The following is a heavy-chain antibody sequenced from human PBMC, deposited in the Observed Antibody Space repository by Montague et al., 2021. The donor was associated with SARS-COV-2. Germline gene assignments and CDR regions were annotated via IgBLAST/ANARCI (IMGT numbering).Heavy chain of an antibody. Sequence: SEILSLTCTVSGSSVRSDYYWAWIRQSPGKGLEWIGSSSHKGITDYNPSLRSRVTLSVDTSKNQISLKLTSVAAADTAVYYCARYSPLGFESPDTFDIWGRGTMVTVSS. CDR2: SSHKGIT. V-gene: IGHV4-38-2*02. D-gene: IGHD3-9*01. J-gene: IGHJ3*02. CDR3: ARYSPLGFESPDTFDI. CDR1: GSSVRSDYY.